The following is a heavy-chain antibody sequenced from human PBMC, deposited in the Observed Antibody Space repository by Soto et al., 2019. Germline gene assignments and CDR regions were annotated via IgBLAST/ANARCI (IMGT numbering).Heavy chain of an antibody. CDR1: GGSFSGYY. V-gene: IGHV4-34*01. Sequence: SETLSLTCAVYGGSFSGYYWSWIRQPPGKGLEWIGEINHSGSTNYNPSLKSRVTISVDTSKNQFSLKLSSVTAADTAVYYCARRSVLLWFGELGSWFASWGQGTLVTVSS. CDR2: INHSGST. J-gene: IGHJ5*01. D-gene: IGHD3-10*01. CDR3: ARRSVLLWFGELGSWFAS.